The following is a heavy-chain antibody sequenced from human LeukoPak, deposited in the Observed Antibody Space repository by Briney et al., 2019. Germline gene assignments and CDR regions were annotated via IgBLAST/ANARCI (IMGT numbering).Heavy chain of an antibody. CDR3: ARGLYCSGGSCYSVGQEWEY. V-gene: IGHV4-59*12. CDR1: GGSISSYY. CDR2: IYYSGST. D-gene: IGHD2-15*01. Sequence: SETLSLTCTVSGGSISSYYWSWIRQPPGKGLEWIGYIYYSGSTNYNPSLKSRVTISVDTSKNQFSLKLSSVTAADTAVYYCARGLYCSGGSCYSVGQEWEYWGQGTLVTVSS. J-gene: IGHJ4*02.